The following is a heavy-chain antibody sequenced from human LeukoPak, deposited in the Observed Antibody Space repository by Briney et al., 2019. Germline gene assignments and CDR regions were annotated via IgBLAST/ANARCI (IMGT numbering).Heavy chain of an antibody. CDR2: IYYSGST. CDR3: ARTPQWLVSDY. V-gene: IGHV4-31*03. D-gene: IGHD6-19*01. CDR1: GGSISSGGYY. Sequence: SETLSLTCTVSGGSISSGGYYWSWIRQHPGKGLEWIGYIYYSGSTYYSPSLKSRVTISVDTSKNQFSLKLSSVTAADTAVYYCARTPQWLVSDYWGQGTLVTVSS. J-gene: IGHJ4*02.